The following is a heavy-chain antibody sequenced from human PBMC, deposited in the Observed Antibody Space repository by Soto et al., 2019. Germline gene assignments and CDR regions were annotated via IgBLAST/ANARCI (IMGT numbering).Heavy chain of an antibody. CDR2: ILYDGSKE. J-gene: IGHJ4*02. Sequence: GSLRLYCTDSGFSFNTYVMDWVRQAPGKGLEWVARILYDGSKEYYADPVKGRFTISRDNSKNTLYLQMDRLRVEDTAVYFCAKGLALMADHWGQGTPVTVSS. CDR1: GFSFNTYV. CDR3: AKGLALMADH. D-gene: IGHD2-21*01. V-gene: IGHV3-30*18.